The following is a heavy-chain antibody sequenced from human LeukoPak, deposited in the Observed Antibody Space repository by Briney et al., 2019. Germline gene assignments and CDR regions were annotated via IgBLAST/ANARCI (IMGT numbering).Heavy chain of an antibody. CDR2: IYYSGST. Sequence: SETLSLTCTVSGGSISSSSYYWGWIRQPPGKGLEWIGSIYYSGSTYYNPSLKSRVTISVDTSENQFSLKLSSVTAADTAVYYCARARYYYDSSGYGFDYWGQGTLVTVSS. CDR3: ARARYYYDSSGYGFDY. V-gene: IGHV4-39*01. D-gene: IGHD3-22*01. CDR1: GGSISSSSYY. J-gene: IGHJ4*02.